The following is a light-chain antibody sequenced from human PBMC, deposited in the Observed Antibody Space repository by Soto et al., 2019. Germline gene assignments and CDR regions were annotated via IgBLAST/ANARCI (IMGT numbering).Light chain of an antibody. CDR2: EGT. CDR1: SSDVANDKF. CDR3: CSYAHCAIHNYV. V-gene: IGLV2-23*01. Sequence: QSTLTQPASVSGSPGQSINVSCTGASSDVANDKFVSWYQQHPGKAPKLMIYEGTKRPSGVSDRFSASKSGDTASLTISGLQAEDEADYYCCSYAHCAIHNYVFGTGSKVTDL. J-gene: IGLJ1*01.